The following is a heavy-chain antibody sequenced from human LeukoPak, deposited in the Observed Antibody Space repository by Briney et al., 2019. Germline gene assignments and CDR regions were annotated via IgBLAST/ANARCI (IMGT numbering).Heavy chain of an antibody. D-gene: IGHD3-10*01. CDR2: INWIGGNT. J-gene: IGHJ6*03. V-gene: IGHV3-20*04. CDR3: AKAGGYYYYYMDV. Sequence: GGSLRLSCAASGFTFADYGMNWVRHAPGKGLEWVAGINWIGGNTGYADSVKGRFTISRDNSKNTLYLQMNSLRAEDTAVYYCAKAGGYYYYYMDVWGKGTTVTISS. CDR1: GFTFADYG.